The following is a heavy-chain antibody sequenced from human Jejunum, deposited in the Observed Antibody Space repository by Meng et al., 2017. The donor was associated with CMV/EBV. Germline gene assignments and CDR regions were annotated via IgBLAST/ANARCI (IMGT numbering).Heavy chain of an antibody. D-gene: IGHD2-2*02. Sequence: FTTARNDWVHQRPGKSRKGIGIIYPGDSDTRYSPSLQSKVTISADKSITTAYLQWRSLKASDTDIYYCATFSGYCNSASCYKGAFDMWGQGTMVTVSS. V-gene: IGHV5-51*07. CDR1: FTTAR. CDR2: IYPGDSDT. CDR3: ATFSGYCNSASCYKGAFDM. J-gene: IGHJ3*02.